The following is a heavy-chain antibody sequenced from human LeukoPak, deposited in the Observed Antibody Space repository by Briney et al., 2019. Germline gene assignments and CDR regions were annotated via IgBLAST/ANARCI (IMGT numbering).Heavy chain of an antibody. J-gene: IGHJ4*02. D-gene: IGHD3-10*01. Sequence: GGSVRLSCGAWGFTFSTYAMKWVRQAPGEGLDWVSGISGSGSSTYYADSVKCRFTISRDNSKNTLYVQMNSLRAEDTAVYYCAVGSYYFDYWGQGTPVTVSS. CDR1: GFTFSTYA. CDR3: AVGSYYFDY. V-gene: IGHV3-23*01. CDR2: ISGSGSST.